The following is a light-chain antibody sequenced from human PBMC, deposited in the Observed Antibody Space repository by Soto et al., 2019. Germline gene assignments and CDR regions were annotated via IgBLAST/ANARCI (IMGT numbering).Light chain of an antibody. J-gene: IGLJ1*01. V-gene: IGLV1-47*01. CDR2: RDS. CDR1: SSSIGSNY. CDR3: CSYAGSYIYV. Sequence: QSVLTQPPSASGTPGQRVTISCSESSSSIGSNYIYWYQQLPGTAPKLLIYRDSQRPSGVPDRFSGSKSGTSASLAISGLRSEDEADYYCCSYAGSYIYVFGTGTKLTVL.